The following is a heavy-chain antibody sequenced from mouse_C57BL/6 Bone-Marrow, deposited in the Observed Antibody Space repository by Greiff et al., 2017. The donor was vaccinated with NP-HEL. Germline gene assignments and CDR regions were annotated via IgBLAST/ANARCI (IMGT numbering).Heavy chain of an antibody. CDR2: LWSGGST. Sequence: QVQLQQSGPGLVQPSQSLSITCTVSGFSLTSYGVHWVRQSPGKGLEWLGVLWSGGSTGYNAAFISRLSISKDNSKSQVFFKMNSLQADDTAIYYCARNWAYYSNAMDYWGQGTSVTVSS. CDR1: GFSLTSYG. V-gene: IGHV2-2*01. J-gene: IGHJ4*01. D-gene: IGHD2-5*01. CDR3: ARNWAYYSNAMDY.